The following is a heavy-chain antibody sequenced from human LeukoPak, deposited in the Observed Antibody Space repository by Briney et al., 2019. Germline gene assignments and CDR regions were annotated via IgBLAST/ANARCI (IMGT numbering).Heavy chain of an antibody. D-gene: IGHD5-18*01. CDR2: ISSSSSYI. CDR1: GFNFRSYR. J-gene: IGHJ3*02. Sequence: GGSLRLSCAASGFNFRSYRLNWLRQAPGKGLEWVSSISSSSSYIYYADSVKGRFTISREYAKNSLYLQMNSLRAENTAVYYCARVPRYSYVSYDAFDIWGQGTTVTVSS. V-gene: IGHV3-21*01. CDR3: ARVPRYSYVSYDAFDI.